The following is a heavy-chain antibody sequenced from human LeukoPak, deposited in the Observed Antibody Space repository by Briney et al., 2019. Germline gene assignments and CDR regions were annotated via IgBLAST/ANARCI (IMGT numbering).Heavy chain of an antibody. CDR2: IYSGDSHT. Sequence: GESLKISCKGSGYSFTYWIGWVRQMPGKSLEWMGIIYSGDSHTKYSPSFQGRVTISVDNSISTAYLQWSSLEASDTAMYYCASARHGDYVWDYWGQGTLVTVSS. CDR1: GYSFTYW. CDR3: ASARHGDYVWDY. J-gene: IGHJ4*02. V-gene: IGHV5-51*01. D-gene: IGHD4-17*01.